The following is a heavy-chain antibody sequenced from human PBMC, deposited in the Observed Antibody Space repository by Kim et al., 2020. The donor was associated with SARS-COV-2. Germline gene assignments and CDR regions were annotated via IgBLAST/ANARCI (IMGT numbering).Heavy chain of an antibody. D-gene: IGHD3-22*01. CDR1: GSSFSCHY. V-gene: IGHV4-34*01. CDR2: INHNGFT. CDR3: ARGIDYIDSVGYPRWGY. J-gene: IGHJ4*02. Sequence: SETLSLTCAVHGSSFSCHYWSWVRQPPGKGLEWIGEINHNGFTNYNPSLKSRVTLSIDTSNNQFSLKLTSVTGADTAAYYCARGIDYIDSVGYPRWGYWGQGNLVTVSS.